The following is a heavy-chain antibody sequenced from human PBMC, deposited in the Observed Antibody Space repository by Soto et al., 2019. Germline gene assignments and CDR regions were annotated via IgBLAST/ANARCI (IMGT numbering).Heavy chain of an antibody. D-gene: IGHD4-17*01. CDR1: GFTFSSFS. CDR2: ISSSSSTI. CDR3: ARVGGDYDPYYYYYGMDV. Sequence: PGGSLRLSCAASGFTFSSFSMNWVRQAPGKGLEWVSYISSSSSTIYYADSVKGRFTISRDNAKNSLYLQMNSLRDEDTAVYYCARVGGDYDPYYYYYGMDVWGQGTTVTVSS. J-gene: IGHJ6*02. V-gene: IGHV3-48*02.